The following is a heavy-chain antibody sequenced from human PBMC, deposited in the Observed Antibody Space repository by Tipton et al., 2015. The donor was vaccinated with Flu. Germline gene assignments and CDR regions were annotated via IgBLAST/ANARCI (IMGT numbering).Heavy chain of an antibody. J-gene: IGHJ6*02. CDR1: EGTFSDYE. CDR2: ISGSGQIL. D-gene: IGHD6-25*01. V-gene: IGHV3-48*03. Sequence: VQSGGSLRLSCTGSEGTFSDYEMKWVRQAPGKGLEWVAYISGSGQILYYADSVKGRFTISRDNAKRSVYLQMSSLRVEDTAVYFCVSWQQRLDYYSFYYGLDVWGRGTTVTVSS. CDR3: VSWQQRLDYYSFYYGLDV.